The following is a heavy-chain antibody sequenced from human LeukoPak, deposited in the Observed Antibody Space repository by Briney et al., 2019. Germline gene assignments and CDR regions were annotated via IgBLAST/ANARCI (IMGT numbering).Heavy chain of an antibody. D-gene: IGHD2-15*01. CDR1: GGSISSSSYY. J-gene: IGHJ6*03. V-gene: IGHV4-39*07. CDR2: IYYSGST. Sequence: SETLSLTCTVSGGSISSSSYYWGWIRQPPGKGLEWIGSIYYSGSTYYNPSLKSRVTISVDTSKNQFSLKLSSVTAADTAVYYCARVGHYGGSRYMDVRGKGTTVTVSS. CDR3: ARVGHYGGSRYMDV.